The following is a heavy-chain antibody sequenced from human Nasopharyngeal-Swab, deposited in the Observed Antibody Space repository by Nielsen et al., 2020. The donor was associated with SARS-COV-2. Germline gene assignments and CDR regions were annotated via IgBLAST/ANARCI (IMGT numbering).Heavy chain of an antibody. J-gene: IGHJ6*02. Sequence: SLKISCAASGFTFDDYAMHWVRQAPGKGLEWVPGISWNSGSIGYADSVKGRFTISRDNAKNSLYLQMNSLRAEDTALYYCAKGSSGWYGGMDVWGQGTTVTVSS. D-gene: IGHD6-19*01. CDR2: ISWNSGSI. V-gene: IGHV3-9*01. CDR1: GFTFDDYA. CDR3: AKGSSGWYGGMDV.